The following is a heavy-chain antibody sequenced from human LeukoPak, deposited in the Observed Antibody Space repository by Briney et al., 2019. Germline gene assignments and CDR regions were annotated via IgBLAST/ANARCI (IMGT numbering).Heavy chain of an antibody. V-gene: IGHV3-30*02. Sequence: GGSLRLSCAASGFIFSTYGMHWVRQAPGKGLEWVAFIRYDGGNKYYAGSVKGRFTISRDNSKNTLYLQMNSLRAEDTAVYYCAKDRSDYGDYWGQGTLVTVSS. D-gene: IGHD1-26*01. CDR2: IRYDGGNK. CDR1: GFIFSTYG. J-gene: IGHJ4*02. CDR3: AKDRSDYGDY.